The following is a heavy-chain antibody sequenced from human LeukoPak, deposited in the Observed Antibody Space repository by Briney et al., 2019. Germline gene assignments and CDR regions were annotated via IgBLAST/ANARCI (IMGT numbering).Heavy chain of an antibody. D-gene: IGHD3-22*01. CDR2: ISSSSSYI. V-gene: IGHV3-21*01. J-gene: IGHJ4*02. CDR1: GFTFSSYS. Sequence: KTGGSLRLSCAASGFTFSSYSMNWVRQAPGKGLEWVSSISSSSSYIYYADSVKGRFTISRDNAKNSLYLQMNSLRAEDTAVYYCARVTYYYDSSGYYGDGEDYWGQGTLVTVSS. CDR3: ARVTYYYDSSGYYGDGEDY.